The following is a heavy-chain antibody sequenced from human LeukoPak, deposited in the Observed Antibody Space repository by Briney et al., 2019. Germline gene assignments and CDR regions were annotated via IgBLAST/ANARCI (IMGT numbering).Heavy chain of an antibody. CDR1: GGSISSSSYY. V-gene: IGHV4-39*01. CDR2: IYYSGST. Sequence: SGTLSLTCTVSGGSISSSSYYWGWIRQPPGKGLEWIGSIYYSGSTYYKPSLKSRVTISVDTSKHPSSLKLSCVTAADTAVYYCARHPTTVVTPGDYWGQGTLVTVSS. D-gene: IGHD4-23*01. J-gene: IGHJ4*02. CDR3: ARHPTTVVTPGDY.